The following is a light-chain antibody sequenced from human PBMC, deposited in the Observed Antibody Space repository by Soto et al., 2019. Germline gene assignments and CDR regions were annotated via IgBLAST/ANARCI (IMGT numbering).Light chain of an antibody. J-gene: IGLJ1*01. CDR3: NSYTNRYTFV. Sequence: QSALTQPASVSGSPGQSITISCTGTSSDVGAYNYVSWYQHHPGKAPKLIIYEVNKRPSEVSNRFSGSKSGNTASLTISGLQPEDEADYYCNSYTNRYTFVLGTGTKVTVL. V-gene: IGLV2-14*01. CDR2: EVN. CDR1: SSDVGAYNY.